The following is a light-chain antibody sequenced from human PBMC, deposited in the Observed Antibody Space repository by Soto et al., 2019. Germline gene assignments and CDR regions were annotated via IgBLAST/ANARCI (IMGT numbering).Light chain of an antibody. CDR2: WAS. V-gene: IGKV4-1*01. Sequence: DIVMTPSPDSLAVSLGESATINCKSSQSVLYSSNNKNYLAWYQQRPGQPPKLLIYWASTRESGVPDRFSGSGSGTDFTLTITRLQAEDVAVYYCQQYESTPPTFGQGTKLEIK. CDR1: QSVLYSSNNKNY. J-gene: IGKJ2*01. CDR3: QQYESTPPT.